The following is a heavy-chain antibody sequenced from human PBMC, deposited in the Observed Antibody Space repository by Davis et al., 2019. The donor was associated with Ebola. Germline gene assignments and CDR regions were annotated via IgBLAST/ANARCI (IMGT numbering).Heavy chain of an antibody. Sequence: AASVKVSCKASGGTFSSYAISWVRQAPGQGLEWMGRIIPILGIANYAQKFQGRVTITADKSTSTAYMEVRSLRSDDTAGYYCARVTLLGSGWDYYFDYWGQGTLVTVSS. CDR3: ARVTLLGSGWDYYFDY. V-gene: IGHV1-69*04. CDR2: IIPILGIA. D-gene: IGHD6-19*01. J-gene: IGHJ4*02. CDR1: GGTFSSYA.